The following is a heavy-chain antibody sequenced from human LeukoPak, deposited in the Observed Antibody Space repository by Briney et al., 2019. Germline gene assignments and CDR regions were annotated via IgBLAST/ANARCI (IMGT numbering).Heavy chain of an antibody. J-gene: IGHJ4*02. Sequence: GASVKVSCKASGYTFTGYYMHWVRQAPGQGLEWMGWINPNSGGTNYAQKFQGWVTMTRDTSISTAYMELSRLRSDDTAVYYCARDPSSDYGGNSDWGDYFDYWGQGTLVTVSS. CDR2: INPNSGGT. CDR1: GYTFTGYY. D-gene: IGHD4-23*01. CDR3: ARDPSSDYGGNSDWGDYFDY. V-gene: IGHV1-2*04.